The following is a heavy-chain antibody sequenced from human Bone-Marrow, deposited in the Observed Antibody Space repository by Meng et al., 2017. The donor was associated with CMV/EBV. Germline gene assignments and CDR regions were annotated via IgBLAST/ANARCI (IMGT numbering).Heavy chain of an antibody. Sequence: GESLKISCAASGFTFSSYEMNWVRQAPGKGLEWVSSISSSSSYIYYADSVKGRFTISRDNAKNSLYLQMNSLRAEDTAVYYCARGQRAVRGVDAFDIWGQGTMVTVSS. J-gene: IGHJ3*02. CDR2: ISSSSSYI. CDR1: GFTFSSYE. D-gene: IGHD3-10*01. CDR3: ARGQRAVRGVDAFDI. V-gene: IGHV3-21*01.